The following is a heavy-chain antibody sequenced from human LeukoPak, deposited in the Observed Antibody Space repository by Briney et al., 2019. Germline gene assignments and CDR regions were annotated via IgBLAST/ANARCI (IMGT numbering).Heavy chain of an antibody. CDR2: ISSSSSYI. CDR3: ARIKYYYDSSGYSDY. CDR1: GFTFSSYS. Sequence: GRSLRLSCAASGFTFSSYSMNWVRQAPGKGLEWVSSISSSSSYIYYADSVKGRFTISRDNAKNSLYLQMNSLRAEDTAVYYCARIKYYYDSSGYSDYWGQGTLVTVSS. J-gene: IGHJ4*02. V-gene: IGHV3-21*01. D-gene: IGHD3-22*01.